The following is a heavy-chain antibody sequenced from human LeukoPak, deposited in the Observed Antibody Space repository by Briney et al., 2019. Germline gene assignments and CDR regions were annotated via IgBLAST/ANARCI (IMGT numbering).Heavy chain of an antibody. CDR3: ARDRFQQLVPFDY. V-gene: IGHV3-30*01. CDR2: ISYDGSNK. J-gene: IGHJ4*02. Sequence: GGSLRLSCAASGFTFSSYAMHWVRQAPGKGLEWVAVISYDGSNKYYADSVKGRFTIPRDNSKDTLYLQMNSLRAEDTAVYYCARDRFQQLVPFDYWGQGTLVTVSS. CDR1: GFTFSSYA. D-gene: IGHD6-13*01.